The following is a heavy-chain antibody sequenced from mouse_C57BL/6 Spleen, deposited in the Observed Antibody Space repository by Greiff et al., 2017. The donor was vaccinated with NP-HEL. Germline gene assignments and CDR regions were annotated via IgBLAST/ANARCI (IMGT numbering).Heavy chain of an antibody. D-gene: IGHD1-1*02. CDR2: ISDGGSYT. J-gene: IGHJ4*01. CDR3: ARDLWSYAMDY. Sequence: EVKLEESGGGLVKPGGSLKLSCAASGFTFSSYAMSWVRQTPEKRLEWVATISDGGSYTYYPDNVKGRFTISRDNAKNNLYLQMSHLKSEDTAMYYCARDLWSYAMDYWGQGTSVTVSS. V-gene: IGHV5-4*01. CDR1: GFTFSSYA.